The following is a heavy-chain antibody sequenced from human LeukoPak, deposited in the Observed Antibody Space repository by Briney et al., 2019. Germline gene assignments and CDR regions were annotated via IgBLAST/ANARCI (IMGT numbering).Heavy chain of an antibody. Sequence: GGSLRLSCAASGFTFSSYSMNWVRQAPGKGLEWVSSISSSSSYIYCADSVKGRFTISRDNAKNSLYLQMNSLRAEDTAVYYCARGGIVVVDFDYWGQGTLVTVSS. J-gene: IGHJ4*02. CDR1: GFTFSSYS. V-gene: IGHV3-21*01. CDR2: ISSSSSYI. CDR3: ARGGIVVVDFDY. D-gene: IGHD3-22*01.